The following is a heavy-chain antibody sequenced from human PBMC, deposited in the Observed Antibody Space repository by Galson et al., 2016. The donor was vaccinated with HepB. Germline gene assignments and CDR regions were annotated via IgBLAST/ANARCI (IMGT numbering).Heavy chain of an antibody. CDR1: GFTFRNYG. CDR3: VKRGGPIVGGVGWAYGMDV. J-gene: IGHJ6*02. D-gene: IGHD1-26*01. CDR2: ISSNGRST. Sequence: SLRLSCAASGFTFRNYGMHWVRQAPGRGLEYVSGISSNGRSTYYSDSVKVRFTVSRDNSKNSLYLKMSSLRADDTAVYYCVKRGGPIVGGVGWAYGMDVWGQGTTVTVSS. V-gene: IGHV3-64D*06.